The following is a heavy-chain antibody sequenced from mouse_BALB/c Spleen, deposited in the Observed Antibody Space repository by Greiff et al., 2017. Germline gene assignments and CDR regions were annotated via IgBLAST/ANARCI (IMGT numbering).Heavy chain of an antibody. V-gene: IGHV5-9-3*01. J-gene: IGHJ4*01. CDR2: ISSGGSYT. Sequence: EVQVVESGGGLVKPGGSLKLSCAASGFTFSSYAMSWVRQTPEKRLVWVATISSGGSYTYYPDSVKGRFTISRDNAKNTLYLQVSSLRSEDTAMYYCANDDGAMDYWGQGTSVTVSS. CDR3: ANDDGAMDY. CDR1: GFTFSSYA. D-gene: IGHD2-12*01.